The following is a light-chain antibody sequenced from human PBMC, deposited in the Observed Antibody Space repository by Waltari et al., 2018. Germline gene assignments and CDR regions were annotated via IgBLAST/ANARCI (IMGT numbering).Light chain of an antibody. Sequence: EIVMTQSPATLSVSPGERATLSCRASQSVSSNLAWYQQKPGQAPRLLIYCASTRATGIPARFSGSGSGTEFTLTISSMQSEDFAVYYCQQYNNWRGTFGQGTKVEIK. CDR2: CAS. V-gene: IGKV3-15*01. CDR1: QSVSSN. J-gene: IGKJ1*01. CDR3: QQYNNWRGT.